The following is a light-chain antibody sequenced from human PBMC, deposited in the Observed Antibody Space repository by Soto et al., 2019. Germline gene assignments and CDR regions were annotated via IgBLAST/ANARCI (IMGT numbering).Light chain of an antibody. J-gene: IGKJ1*01. CDR3: QPYGSSTPWT. CDR1: QSVSSSY. Sequence: IVLTQSPGTLSLSPGERATLSCRASQSVSSSYLAWYQQKPGQAPRLLIYGASSRATGITDRFSGSGSGTDFTLTISRLEPEDVAVYYCQPYGSSTPWTFGKGTKGEIK. V-gene: IGKV3-20*01. CDR2: GAS.